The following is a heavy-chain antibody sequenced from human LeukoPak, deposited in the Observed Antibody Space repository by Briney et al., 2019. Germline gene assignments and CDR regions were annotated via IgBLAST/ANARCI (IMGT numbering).Heavy chain of an antibody. J-gene: IGHJ5*02. D-gene: IGHD3-10*01. Sequence: GGSLRLSCAASGFTFSSYWMSWVRQAPGKGLEWVANIKQDGSEKYYVDSVKGRFTLSRDNAKNSLYLQMNSLRAEDTAVYYCARDSRGSAWGFDPWGQGTLVTVSS. CDR2: IKQDGSEK. CDR3: ARDSRGSAWGFDP. V-gene: IGHV3-7*01. CDR1: GFTFSSYW.